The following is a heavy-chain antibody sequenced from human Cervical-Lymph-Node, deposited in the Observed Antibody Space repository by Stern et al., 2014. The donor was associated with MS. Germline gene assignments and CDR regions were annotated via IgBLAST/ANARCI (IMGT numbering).Heavy chain of an antibody. V-gene: IGHV5-51*03. CDR2: IYPGDSDT. Sequence: VQLVESGAEVKKPGESLKISCKASQYTFINYWIGWVRQVPGKGLEWMGIIYPGDSDTRYSPSFQGQVTISADRSINTAYLQWRSLKASDTAMYYCVRSGGVPGRGFPEQAFDYWGQGTLVTVSS. J-gene: IGHJ4*02. CDR1: QYTFINYW. D-gene: IGHD1-14*01. CDR3: VRSGGVPGRGFPEQAFDY.